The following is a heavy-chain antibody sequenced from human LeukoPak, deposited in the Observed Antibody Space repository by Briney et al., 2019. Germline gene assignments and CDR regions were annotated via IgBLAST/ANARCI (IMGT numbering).Heavy chain of an antibody. CDR3: ARHYWDTWNPNYYYYPYMDV. CDR1: GGSPRSSTNY. CDR2: IYYSGKT. V-gene: IGHV4-39*01. D-gene: IGHD1-20*01. J-gene: IGHJ6*03. Sequence: SETLSLTCTASGGSPRSSTNYWGWIRQPPGKGLEWIGTIYYSGKTYYKSSLKSRITISVDTSKNQFSLRLTSVTAADTALYYCARHYWDTWNPNYYYYPYMDVWGKGTTVTVSS.